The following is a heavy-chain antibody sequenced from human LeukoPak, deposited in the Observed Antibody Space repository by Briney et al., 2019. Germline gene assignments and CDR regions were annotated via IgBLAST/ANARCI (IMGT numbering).Heavy chain of an antibody. D-gene: IGHD3-10*01. CDR1: GFTLSSYG. V-gene: IGHV3-30*18. J-gene: IGHJ5*02. CDR2: ISYDGSNK. Sequence: GGSLRLSCAASGFTLSSYGMHWVRQAPGKGLEWVAVISYDGSNKYYGDSVKGRFTISRDNSKNTLYLQMNSLRAEDTAVYYCAKDGGLWFEIEAYICFDPWGQGTLVIVSS. CDR3: AKDGGLWFEIEAYICFDP.